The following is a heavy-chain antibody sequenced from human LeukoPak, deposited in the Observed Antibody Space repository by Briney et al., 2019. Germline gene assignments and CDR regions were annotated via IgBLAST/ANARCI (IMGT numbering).Heavy chain of an antibody. CDR1: GYSFTSYW. CDR2: IYPGDSDT. Sequence: GESLKISCKGSGYSFTSYWIGWVRQMPGKGLEWMGIIYPGDSDTRYSPSFQGQVTISADKSITTAYLQWSSLKASDTAMYYCARLGVISDYYYYMDVRGKGTTVTVSS. D-gene: IGHD3-10*01. V-gene: IGHV5-51*01. J-gene: IGHJ6*03. CDR3: ARLGVISDYYYYMDV.